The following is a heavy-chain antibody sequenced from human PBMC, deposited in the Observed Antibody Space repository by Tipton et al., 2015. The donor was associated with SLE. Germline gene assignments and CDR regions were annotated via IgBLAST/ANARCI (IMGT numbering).Heavy chain of an antibody. D-gene: IGHD3-16*01. Sequence: SLRLSCAASGFTFSSYGMHWVRQAPGKGLEWVALISYDGRNKYYADSVKGRFTISRDNSENTLYLQMDSLRAEDTAVYYCARDMGDAFDIWGQGTLVTVSS. CDR3: ARDMGDAFDI. CDR1: GFTFSSYG. J-gene: IGHJ4*02. CDR2: ISYDGRNK. V-gene: IGHV3-30*03.